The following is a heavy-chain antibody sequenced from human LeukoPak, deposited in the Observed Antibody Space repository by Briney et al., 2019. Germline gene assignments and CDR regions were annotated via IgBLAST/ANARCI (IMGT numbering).Heavy chain of an antibody. Sequence: PSETLSLTCSVSGGSMSSYYWSWIRQSPGKGLEWIGYIYYTGSTNSNPSLKSRVTISVDTSKNQFSLKLSSVTAADTAVYYCARGYYYDSSGPEFDYWGQGSLVTVSS. J-gene: IGHJ4*02. D-gene: IGHD3-22*01. CDR2: IYYTGST. CDR3: ARGYYYDSSGPEFDY. CDR1: GGSMSSYY. V-gene: IGHV4-59*01.